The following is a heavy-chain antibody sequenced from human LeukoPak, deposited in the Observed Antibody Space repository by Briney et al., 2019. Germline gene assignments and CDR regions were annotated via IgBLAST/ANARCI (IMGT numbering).Heavy chain of an antibody. Sequence: GRSLRLSCAASGFTFSSYAMHWVRQAPGKGLEWVAVISYDGSNKHYADSVKGRFTISRDNSKNTLYLQMNSLRAEDTAVYYCARDSGYSGSYYFDYWGQGTLVTVSS. D-gene: IGHD1-26*01. CDR3: ARDSGYSGSYYFDY. J-gene: IGHJ4*02. CDR1: GFTFSSYA. V-gene: IGHV3-30-3*01. CDR2: ISYDGSNK.